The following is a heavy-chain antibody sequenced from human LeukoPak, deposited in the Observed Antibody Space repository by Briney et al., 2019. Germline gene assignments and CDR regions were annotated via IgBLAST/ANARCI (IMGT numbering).Heavy chain of an antibody. Sequence: GASVKVSCKASGYTFTSYGISWVRQAPGQGLEWMGWISAYNGNTNYAQKLQGRVTMTTDTSTSTAYMELRSLRSDDTAVYHCARGCRTNGVCSKDYWGQGTLVTVSS. D-gene: IGHD2-8*01. CDR1: GYTFTSYG. V-gene: IGHV1-18*01. J-gene: IGHJ4*02. CDR3: ARGCRTNGVCSKDY. CDR2: ISAYNGNT.